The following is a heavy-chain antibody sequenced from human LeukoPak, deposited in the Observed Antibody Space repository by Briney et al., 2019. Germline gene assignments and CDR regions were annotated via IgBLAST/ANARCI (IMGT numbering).Heavy chain of an antibody. J-gene: IGHJ4*02. D-gene: IGHD6-13*01. CDR2: ISAYNGNK. V-gene: IGHV1-18*01. CDR1: GYTFTSYG. CDR3: ARDRVGSSSWYGSRRYLAPDY. Sequence: GASVKVSCKASGYTFTSYGISWVRQAPGQGLEWMGWISAYNGNKNYAQKLQGRVTMTTDTSPSTAYMELRSLRSDDTAVYYCARDRVGSSSWYGSRRYLAPDYWGQGTLVTVSS.